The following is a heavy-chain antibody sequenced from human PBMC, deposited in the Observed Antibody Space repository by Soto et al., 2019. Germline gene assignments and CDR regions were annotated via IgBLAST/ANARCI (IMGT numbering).Heavy chain of an antibody. Sequence: SCAASGFSFVNYAMNWVRQAPGKGLEWVSGLSGSGTSTYYADSVKGRFTISRDNSRDTLFLQMNSLTADDTAVYYCAKATTNGGWFNPFDSWGQGALVTVSS. J-gene: IGHJ4*02. CDR2: LSGSGTST. CDR3: AKATTNGGWFNPFDS. CDR1: GFSFVNYA. V-gene: IGHV3-23*01. D-gene: IGHD6-19*01.